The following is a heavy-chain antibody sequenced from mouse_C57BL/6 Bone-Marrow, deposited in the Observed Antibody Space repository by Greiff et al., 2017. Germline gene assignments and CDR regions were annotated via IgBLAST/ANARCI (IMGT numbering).Heavy chain of an antibody. V-gene: IGHV1-55*01. D-gene: IGHD2-4*01. CDR3: ERGSYDYDVDY. Sequence: VQLQQPGAELVKPGASVKMSCKASGYTFTSYWITWVKQRPGHGLEWIGDIYPGSGSTNYNEKFKSKATLTVDTSSSTAYMQLSSLTSEDSAVYYCERGSYDYDVDYWGQGTTLTDSS. CDR2: IYPGSGST. CDR1: GYTFTSYW. J-gene: IGHJ2*01.